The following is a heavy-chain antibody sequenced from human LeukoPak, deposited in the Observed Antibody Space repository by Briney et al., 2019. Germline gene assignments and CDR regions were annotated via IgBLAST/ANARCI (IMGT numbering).Heavy chain of an antibody. CDR3: ARAFVVVPAAVTIFDY. CDR2: INPSGGST. CDR1: GYTFTSYY. V-gene: IGHV1-46*01. J-gene: IGHJ4*02. Sequence: ASVKVSCKASGYTFTSYYMHWVRQAPGQGLEWMGIINPSGGSTSYAQKFQGRVTMTRDTSTSTVYMELSSLRSEDTAVYYCARAFVVVPAAVTIFDYWGQGTLVTVSS. D-gene: IGHD2-2*01.